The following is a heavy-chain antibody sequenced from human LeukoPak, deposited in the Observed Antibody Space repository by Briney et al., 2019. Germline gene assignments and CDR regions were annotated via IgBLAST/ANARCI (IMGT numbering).Heavy chain of an antibody. J-gene: IGHJ4*02. D-gene: IGHD6-19*01. V-gene: IGHV4-4*07. CDR1: GGSINSYY. CDR2: IQTSGST. Sequence: PSETLSLTCTVSGGSINSYYWNWIRQPAGKRLEWIGHIQTSGSTKYNPSLKSRVTMSIDTSKNQFSLNLYSVTAADTAVYYCATNYTAVSAFDSWGQGTLVTVSS. CDR3: ATNYTAVSAFDS.